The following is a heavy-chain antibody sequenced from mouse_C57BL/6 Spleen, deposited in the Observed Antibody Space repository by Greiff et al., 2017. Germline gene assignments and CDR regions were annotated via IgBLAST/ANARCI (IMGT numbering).Heavy chain of an antibody. CDR3: ARAGYYGSYWYFDV. J-gene: IGHJ1*03. CDR2: INPNYGTT. CDR1: GYSFTDYN. Sequence: VQLQQSGPELVKPSASVKLSCKASGYSFTDYNMNWVKQSNGKSLEWIGVINPNYGTTSYNQKFKGKATLTVDQSSSTAYMQLNSLTSEDSAVYYCARAGYYGSYWYFDVWGTGTTVTVSS. D-gene: IGHD1-1*01. V-gene: IGHV1-39*01.